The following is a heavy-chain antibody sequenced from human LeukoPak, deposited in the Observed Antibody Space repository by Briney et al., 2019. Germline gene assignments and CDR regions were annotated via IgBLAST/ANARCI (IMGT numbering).Heavy chain of an antibody. CDR1: AFTFSSYA. D-gene: IGHD4-23*01. Sequence: PGGSLRLSCAAYAFTFSSYAMSWVRQAPGKGLEWVSAIGPSGASTYYTDSVKRRFTISRNNSKNTLYLQINSLRAEDTAVYYCAKKGGNSGFFDSWGQGTLVTVSS. V-gene: IGHV3-23*01. J-gene: IGHJ4*02. CDR3: AKKGGNSGFFDS. CDR2: IGPSGAST.